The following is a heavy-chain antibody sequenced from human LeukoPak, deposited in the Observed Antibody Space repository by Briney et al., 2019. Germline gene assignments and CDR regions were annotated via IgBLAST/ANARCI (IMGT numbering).Heavy chain of an antibody. V-gene: IGHV3-21*01. D-gene: IGHD3-3*01. Sequence: GGSLRLSCAASGFTFSSYSMNWVRQAPGKGLERVSSISSSSSYIYYADSVKGRFTISRDNAKNSLYLQMNSLRAEDTAVYYCARDTYDHDFWSGYYYGMDVWGQGTTVTVSS. CDR2: ISSSSSYI. CDR1: GFTFSSYS. J-gene: IGHJ6*02. CDR3: ARDTYDHDFWSGYYYGMDV.